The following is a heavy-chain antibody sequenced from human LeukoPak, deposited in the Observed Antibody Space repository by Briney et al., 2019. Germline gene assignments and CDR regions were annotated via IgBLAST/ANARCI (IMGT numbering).Heavy chain of an antibody. CDR1: NDSISPLY. J-gene: IGHJ4*02. V-gene: IGHV4-59*11. CDR2: IFYSGTT. D-gene: IGHD6-13*01. Sequence: SETLSLTCTVSNDSISPLYWGWIRQPPGKGLEFIGYIFYSGTTNFDPSLKSRVTLSVDTSKNQFSLRLNSVTAADTAVYYCARGGSAAKYYFDSWGQGTLVTVSS. CDR3: ARGGSAAKYYFDS.